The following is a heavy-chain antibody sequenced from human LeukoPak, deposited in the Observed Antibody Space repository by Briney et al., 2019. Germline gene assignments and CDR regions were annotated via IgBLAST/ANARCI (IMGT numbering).Heavy chain of an antibody. CDR1: GYTFTSYG. Sequence: ASVTVSCTASGYTFTSYGISWVRQAPGQGLEWMGWISAYNGNTNYAQKLQGRVTMTTDTSTSTAYMELRSLRSDDTAVYYCARDLPIGTSSVFESYWGQGTLVTVSS. CDR3: ARDLPIGTSSVFESY. D-gene: IGHD1-7*01. J-gene: IGHJ4*02. CDR2: ISAYNGNT. V-gene: IGHV1-18*01.